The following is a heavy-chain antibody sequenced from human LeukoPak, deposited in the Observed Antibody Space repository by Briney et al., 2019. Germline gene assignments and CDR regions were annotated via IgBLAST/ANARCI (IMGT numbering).Heavy chain of an antibody. J-gene: IGHJ4*02. Sequence: GASVKVSCKTSGCTFTNYDMNWVRQAPGQGLEWMGWMNPNSGKAGYLEKFRGRVTLTRNISINTAYMELTTLTSDDTAIYYCARANWGSDFWGQGTLVTVSS. V-gene: IGHV1-8*01. CDR2: MNPNSGKA. CDR1: GCTFTNYD. D-gene: IGHD7-27*01. CDR3: ARANWGSDF.